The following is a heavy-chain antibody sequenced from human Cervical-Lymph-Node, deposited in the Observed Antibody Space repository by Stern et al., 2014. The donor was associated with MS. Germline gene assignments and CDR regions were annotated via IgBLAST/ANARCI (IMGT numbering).Heavy chain of an antibody. J-gene: IGHJ5*02. CDR3: TKRESDFWSGGFDP. V-gene: IGHV3-30*18. D-gene: IGHD3-3*01. CDR2: ISYDGSNK. CDR1: GFTFSVYG. Sequence: VQLVESGGGVVQPGRSLRLSCAASGFTFSVYGMHWVRQAPGKGLEWVALISYDGSNKSYAASVKGRFTISRDNSKDTLYLQMNSLRSEDTAVYYCTKRESDFWSGGFDPWGQGTLVTVSS.